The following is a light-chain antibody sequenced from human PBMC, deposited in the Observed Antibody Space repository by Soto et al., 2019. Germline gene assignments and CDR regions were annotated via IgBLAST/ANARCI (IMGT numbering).Light chain of an antibody. J-gene: IGLJ1*01. CDR3: QSYDSSLSGYV. CDR2: GTS. V-gene: IGLV1-40*01. CDR1: SSNIGAGYD. Sequence: QSVLPQPPSVSGAPGQRVTISCTGSSSNIGAGYDVHWYQQLPGTAPNLLIYGTSNRPSGVPDRFSGAKSGTSASLAITGLQAEDEADDYCQSYDSSLSGYVFGTGTKLTVL.